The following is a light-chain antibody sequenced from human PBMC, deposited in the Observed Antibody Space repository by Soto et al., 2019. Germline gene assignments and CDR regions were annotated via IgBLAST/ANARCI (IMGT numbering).Light chain of an antibody. V-gene: IGLV2-8*01. CDR1: SSDVGGYNY. CDR2: EVS. CDR3: SSFAGNNNLV. Sequence: QSALTQPSSASGSPGQSVTISCTGTSSDVGGYNYVSWYQQHPGKAPKLMISEVSKWPSGVPDRFSGSKSGNTASLTVSGLQAEDEADYYCSSFAGNNNLVFGGGTKLTVL. J-gene: IGLJ2*01.